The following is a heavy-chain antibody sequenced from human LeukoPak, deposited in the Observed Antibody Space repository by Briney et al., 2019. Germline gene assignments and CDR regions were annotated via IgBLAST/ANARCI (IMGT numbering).Heavy chain of an antibody. Sequence: PSETLSLTCTVSGGSISSSSYYWSWIRQPPGKGLEWIGYIYYSGSTNYNPSLKSRVTISVDTSKNQFSLKLSSVTAADTAVYYCARVTKRGGLDYWGQGTLVTVSS. CDR2: IYYSGST. CDR1: GGSISSSSYY. D-gene: IGHD3-10*01. J-gene: IGHJ4*02. V-gene: IGHV4-61*01. CDR3: ARVTKRGGLDY.